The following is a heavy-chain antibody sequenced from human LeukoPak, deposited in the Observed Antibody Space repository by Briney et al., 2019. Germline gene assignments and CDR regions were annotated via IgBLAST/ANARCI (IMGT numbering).Heavy chain of an antibody. CDR3: ARYGDRVTSFDY. D-gene: IGHD4-17*01. CDR1: GGSFSGYY. J-gene: IGHJ4*02. V-gene: IGHV4-34*01. Sequence: SETLSLTCAVYGGSFSGYYWSWIRQPPGKGLEWIGEINHSGSTNYNPSLKSRVTISVDTSKNQFSLKLSSVTAADTAVYYCARYGDRVTSFDYWGQGPLVTVSS. CDR2: INHSGST.